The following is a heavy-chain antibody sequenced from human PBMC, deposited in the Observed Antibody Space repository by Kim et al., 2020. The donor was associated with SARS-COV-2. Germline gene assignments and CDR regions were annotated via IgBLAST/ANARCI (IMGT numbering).Heavy chain of an antibody. Sequence: YGQKFQGRVTMTRDTSTSTVYMELSSLRSEDTAVYYCARGGAAKVSGMDVWGQGTTVTVSS. D-gene: IGHD6-13*01. V-gene: IGHV1-46*01. CDR3: ARGGAAKVSGMDV. J-gene: IGHJ6*02.